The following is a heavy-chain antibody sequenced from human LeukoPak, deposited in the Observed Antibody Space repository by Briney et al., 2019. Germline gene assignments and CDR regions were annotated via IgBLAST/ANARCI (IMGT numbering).Heavy chain of an antibody. J-gene: IGHJ1*01. CDR3: ARGGGYYYDSSDYYREEYFQH. CDR1: GFTFSNYG. Sequence: GGSLRLSCAASGFTFSNYGMNWVRQAPGKGLEWVSSISSSGTYIYYADSMKGRFTISRDNAKNSLYLQMDSLRAEDTAVYYCARGGGYYYDSSDYYREEYFQHWGQGTLVTVSS. CDR2: ISSSGTYI. V-gene: IGHV3-21*04. D-gene: IGHD3-22*01.